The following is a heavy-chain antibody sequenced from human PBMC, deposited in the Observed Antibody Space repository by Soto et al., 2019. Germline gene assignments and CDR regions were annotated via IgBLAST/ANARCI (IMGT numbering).Heavy chain of an antibody. D-gene: IGHD3-22*01. CDR1: GYSISSSNW. Sequence: PSETLSLTCAVSGYSISSSNWWGWIRQPPGKGLEWIGYIYYSGTTYYNPSLKSRVTMSVDTSKNQFSLKLTSVTAVDTAVYYCARAYYDTSGYSLDPWGQGILVTVS. CDR2: IYYSGTT. V-gene: IGHV4-28*01. J-gene: IGHJ5*02. CDR3: ARAYYDTSGYSLDP.